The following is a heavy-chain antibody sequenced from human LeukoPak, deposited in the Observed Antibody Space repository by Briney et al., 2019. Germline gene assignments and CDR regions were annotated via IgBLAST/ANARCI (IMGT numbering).Heavy chain of an antibody. CDR1: GFTFSTYG. Sequence: GGSLRLSCVASGFTFSTYGMQWVRRAPGKGLEWVAFIQYDGRIKHHADSVKGRFTISRDNSKNTVFLQMDSLRTEDTAVYYCAKITTAGSYFDYWGQGTLVIVSS. CDR3: AKITTAGSYFDY. V-gene: IGHV3-30*02. D-gene: IGHD6-13*01. J-gene: IGHJ4*02. CDR2: IQYDGRIK.